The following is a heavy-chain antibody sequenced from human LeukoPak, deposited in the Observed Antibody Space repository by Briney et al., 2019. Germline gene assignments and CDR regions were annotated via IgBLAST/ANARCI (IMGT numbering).Heavy chain of an antibody. CDR3: ARKSSGTFFN. J-gene: IGHJ4*02. D-gene: IGHD3-10*01. CDR2: ISPKSGGT. Sequence: ASVKVSCKASGYTFPDFYIHWVRQAPGQGLEWMGRISPKSGGTDYAQKFQGRVSMTRDTSINTAYMELSSLRSDDTGVFYCARKSSGTFFNWGQGTLVTVSS. CDR1: GYTFPDFY. V-gene: IGHV1-2*02.